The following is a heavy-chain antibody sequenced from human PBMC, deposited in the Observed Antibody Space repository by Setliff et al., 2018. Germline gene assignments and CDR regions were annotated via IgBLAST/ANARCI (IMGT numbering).Heavy chain of an antibody. CDR3: AREFAYYDFWSGYYYPDAFDI. CDR1: GGSISSSSYY. D-gene: IGHD3-3*01. CDR2: IYTSGST. V-gene: IGHV4-61*09. J-gene: IGHJ3*02. Sequence: SETLSLTCTVSGGSISSSSYYWSWIRQPAGKGLEWIGHIYTSGSTNYNPSLKSRVTISVDTSKNQFSLKLSSVTAADTAVYYCAREFAYYDFWSGYYYPDAFDIWGQGTMVTVSS.